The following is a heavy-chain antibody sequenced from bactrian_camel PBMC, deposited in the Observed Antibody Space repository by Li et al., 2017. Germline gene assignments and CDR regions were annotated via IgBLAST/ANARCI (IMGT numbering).Heavy chain of an antibody. V-gene: IGHV3S53*01. CDR3: AADLPRRSPEGPRCSEEQKYGGLGLAY. CDR1: GDTQVKHC. D-gene: IGHD6*01. Sequence: HVQLVESGGGSVQAGGSLRLSCKAIGDTQVKHCAGWFRQVPGKEREAVAAIDGSTNYADSVKGRFTISKDTTKNTLYLQMDGLKPEDTAMYYCAADLPRRSPEGPRCSEEQKYGGLGLAYWGQGTQVTVS. CDR2: IDGST. J-gene: IGHJ4*01.